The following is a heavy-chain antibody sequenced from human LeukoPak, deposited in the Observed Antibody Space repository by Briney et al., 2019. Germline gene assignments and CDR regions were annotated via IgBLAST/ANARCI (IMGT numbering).Heavy chain of an antibody. CDR3: AREKQQPGPFDY. CDR2: IYYSGST. J-gene: IGHJ4*02. D-gene: IGHD6-13*01. CDR1: GGSISSYY. V-gene: IGHV4-59*01. Sequence: SETLSLTCTVSGGSISSYYWSWIRQPPGKGLEWIGYIYYSGSTNYNPSLKSRVTISVDTSKNQFSLKLSSVTAADTAVYYCAREKQQPGPFDYWGQGTLVTVSS.